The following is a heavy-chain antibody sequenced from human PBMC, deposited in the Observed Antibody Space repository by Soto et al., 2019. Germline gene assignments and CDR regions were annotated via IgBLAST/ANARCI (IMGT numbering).Heavy chain of an antibody. V-gene: IGHV1-46*01. CDR2: INPSGGST. CDR3: ARDPITIFGVVNHYFDY. CDR1: GYTFTSYY. J-gene: IGHJ4*02. Sequence: GASVKVSCKASGYTFTSYYMHWVRQAPGQGLEWMGIINPSGGSTSYAQQFQRRVTMTRDTSTSTVYMELSSLRSEDTAVYYCARDPITIFGVVNHYFDYWGQGTLVTVSS. D-gene: IGHD3-3*01.